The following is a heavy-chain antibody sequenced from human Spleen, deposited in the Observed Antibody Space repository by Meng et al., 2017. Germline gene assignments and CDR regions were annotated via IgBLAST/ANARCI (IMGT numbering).Heavy chain of an antibody. CDR1: GFTVTSNE. CDR2: ICGDST. CDR3: AREALKSYAFDI. Sequence: GESLKISCAASGFTVTSNEMSWVRQAPGKGLEWVSSICGDSTYYADSGKGRVTVSRDNSKNTLHLQMNSLRAEDTAVYYCAREALKSYAFDIWGQGTLVTVSS. V-gene: IGHV3-38-3*01. J-gene: IGHJ3*02.